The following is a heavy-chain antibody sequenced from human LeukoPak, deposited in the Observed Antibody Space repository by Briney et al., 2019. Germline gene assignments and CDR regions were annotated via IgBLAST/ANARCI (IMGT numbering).Heavy chain of an antibody. V-gene: IGHV1-2*02. J-gene: IGHJ5*02. CDR2: INPNSGGT. D-gene: IGHD6-13*01. CDR3: ARRGYSSSSNWFDP. Sequence: ASVKVSCKASGYTFTGYYMHWVRQAPGQGLEWMGWINPNSGGTNYAQKFQGRVTMTRDTSISTAYMELSRLRSDDTAVYYCARRGYSSSSNWFDPWGQGTLVTVSS. CDR1: GYTFTGYY.